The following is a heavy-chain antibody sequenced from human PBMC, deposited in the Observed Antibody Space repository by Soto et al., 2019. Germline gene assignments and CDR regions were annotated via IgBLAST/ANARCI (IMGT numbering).Heavy chain of an antibody. D-gene: IGHD2-15*01. CDR1: GGSISSGDYY. Sequence: QVQLQESGPGLVKPSQTLSLTCTVSGGSISSGDYYWSWIRLPPGKGLEWIGYIYYSGSTYYNPPLKSRVTISVDTSKNQFSLKLSSVTAADTAVYYCARARGARYFDYWGQGTLVTVSS. CDR2: IYYSGST. CDR3: ARARGARYFDY. J-gene: IGHJ4*02. V-gene: IGHV4-30-4*01.